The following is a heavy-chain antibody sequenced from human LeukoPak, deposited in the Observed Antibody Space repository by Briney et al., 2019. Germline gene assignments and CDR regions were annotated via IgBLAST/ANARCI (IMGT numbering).Heavy chain of an antibody. Sequence: GGSRRLSCAASGITFSAFWMTWVRQAPGKGLEWVANIKQDGSETYYVDSVKGRFTISRDNAKNSLYLQMNSLRDEDTAVYYCAKDLRRYSGSPYYYYYMDVWGKGTTVTISS. CDR2: IKQDGSET. V-gene: IGHV3-7*01. CDR3: AKDLRRYSGSPYYYYYMDV. CDR1: GITFSAFW. J-gene: IGHJ6*03. D-gene: IGHD1-26*01.